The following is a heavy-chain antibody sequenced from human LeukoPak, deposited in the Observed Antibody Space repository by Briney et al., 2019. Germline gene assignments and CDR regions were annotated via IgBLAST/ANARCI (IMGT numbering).Heavy chain of an antibody. D-gene: IGHD2-2*01. V-gene: IGHV3-30*02. CDR3: AKDPFDQMLPENWFDP. CDR1: GFTFSSYG. Sequence: GGSLRLSCAASGFTFSSYGMHRVRQAPGKGLEWVAFIRYDGSNKYYADSVKGRFTISRDNSKNTLYLHVNSLRPEDTAVYYCAKDPFDQMLPENWFDPWGQGTLVTVSS. J-gene: IGHJ5*02. CDR2: IRYDGSNK.